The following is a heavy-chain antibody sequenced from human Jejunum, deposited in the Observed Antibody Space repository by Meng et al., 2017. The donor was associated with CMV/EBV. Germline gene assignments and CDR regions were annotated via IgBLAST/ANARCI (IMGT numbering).Heavy chain of an antibody. CDR2: IRYDGNNE. J-gene: IGHJ4*02. D-gene: IGHD1-26*01. Sequence: FTFSRYGMHWVRQAPGKGLEWVAFIRYDGNNESFGDSVRGRFTISRDNSKNTLYLQMNSLRVDDTAVYYCAKDRNFITLGATVESWGQGTLVTVSS. V-gene: IGHV3-30*02. CDR1: FTFSRYG. CDR3: AKDRNFITLGATVES.